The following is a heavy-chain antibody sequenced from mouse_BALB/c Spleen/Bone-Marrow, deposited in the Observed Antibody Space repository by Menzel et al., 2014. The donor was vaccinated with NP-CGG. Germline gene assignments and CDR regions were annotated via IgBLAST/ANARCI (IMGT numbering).Heavy chain of an antibody. Sequence: VQRVESGPGLVAPSQSLSITCTVSGFSLXGYGVNWVRQPPGKGLEWLGMIWRDGSTDYNSALKSRLSISKDNSKSQVFLKTNSLQTDDTARYYCAREKYGNYYAMDYWGQGTSVTVSS. J-gene: IGHJ4*01. D-gene: IGHD2-10*02. V-gene: IGHV2-6-7*01. CDR3: AREKYGNYYAMDY. CDR1: GFSLXGYG. CDR2: IWRDGST.